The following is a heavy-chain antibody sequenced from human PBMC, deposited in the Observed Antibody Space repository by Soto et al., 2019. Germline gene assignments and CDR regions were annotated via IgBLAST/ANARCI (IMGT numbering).Heavy chain of an antibody. D-gene: IGHD6-13*01. J-gene: IGHJ6*02. CDR1: GYIFTELS. Sequence: QVQLVQSGAEVKKPGASVRVSCTVSGYIFTELSMHWVRQAPGKGLEWMGGFNPDDGEKIYAQKFQGRVTMTADTSTDTAYMDLISLRSEATAVYYCATVVRYTSLYYYYTMDVWGQGTTVTVSS. V-gene: IGHV1-24*01. CDR2: FNPDDGEK. CDR3: ATVVRYTSLYYYYTMDV.